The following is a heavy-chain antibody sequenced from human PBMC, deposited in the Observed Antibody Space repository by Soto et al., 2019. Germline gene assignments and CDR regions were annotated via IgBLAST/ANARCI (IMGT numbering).Heavy chain of an antibody. CDR2: IKQDGSET. CDR1: GFTFSSNW. Sequence: EVQLVESGGGLAQPGGSLRLSCAVSGFTFSSNWMNWVRQAPGKGLEWVANIKQDGSETYYVDSVKGRFTISRDNAKSSLYLQMNSLRAEDTAVYYCARDRGYCRGGTCYSVRDFWGQGTLVTVSS. V-gene: IGHV3-7*01. CDR3: ARDRGYCRGGTCYSVRDF. D-gene: IGHD2-15*01. J-gene: IGHJ4*02.